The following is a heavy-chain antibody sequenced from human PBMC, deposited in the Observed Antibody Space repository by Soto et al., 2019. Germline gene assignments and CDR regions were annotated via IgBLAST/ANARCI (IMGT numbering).Heavy chain of an antibody. Sequence: SGESLQISCKGSGYSFAGYWITWVRQRPGKGLEWMGRIDPSDSQTYYSPSFRGHVTISATKSITTVFLQWSSLRASDTAMYYCARQIYDSDTGPNFQYYFDSWGQGTPVTVFS. CDR2: IDPSDSQT. V-gene: IGHV5-10-1*01. J-gene: IGHJ4*02. CDR1: GYSFAGYW. CDR3: ARQIYDSDTGPNFQYYFDS. D-gene: IGHD3-22*01.